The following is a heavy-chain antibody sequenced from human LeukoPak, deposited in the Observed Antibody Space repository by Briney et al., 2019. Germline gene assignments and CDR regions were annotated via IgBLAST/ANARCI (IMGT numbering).Heavy chain of an antibody. CDR1: GFTFSTFG. CDR2: ISHSSTNI. J-gene: IGHJ4*02. CDR3: ARGYYYDSSVAY. Sequence: PGGSLRLSCAASGFTFSTFGFNWVRQAPGKGLEWVSSISHSSTNISYADSVKGRFTISRDDARNSLYLQMDSLRVEDTAVYYCARGYYYDSSVAYWGQGTLVTVSS. D-gene: IGHD3-22*01. V-gene: IGHV3-21*01.